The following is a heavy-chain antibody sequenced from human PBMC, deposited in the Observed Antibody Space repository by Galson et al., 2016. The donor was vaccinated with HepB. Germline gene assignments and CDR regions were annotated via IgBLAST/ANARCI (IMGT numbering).Heavy chain of an antibody. CDR2: IFYNGST. D-gene: IGHD3/OR15-3a*01. V-gene: IGHV4-59*01. Sequence: ATLSLTCTVSGGSMSSFYWTWVRQSPGKRLEWIGYIFYNGSTNYNPSLESRITISLDTSKNQFSVELRSMTAADTALYYCARLKSDFWTDRAVGGADYWGQGTLVTVAS. J-gene: IGHJ4*02. CDR1: GGSMSSFY. CDR3: ARLKSDFWTDRAVGGADY.